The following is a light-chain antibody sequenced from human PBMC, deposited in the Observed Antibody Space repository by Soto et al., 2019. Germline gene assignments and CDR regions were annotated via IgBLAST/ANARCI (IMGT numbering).Light chain of an antibody. J-gene: IGKJ5*01. CDR3: QQRSNWPIT. CDR2: GAS. CDR1: QSVSNS. V-gene: IGKV3-11*01. Sequence: EIVLTQSPGTLSLSPGERATLSCRASQSVSNSLAWYQQKPGQAPRLVIHGASSRATGIPARFSGSGSGTDFTLTISSLEPEDFVVYYCQQRSNWPITFGQGTRLEIK.